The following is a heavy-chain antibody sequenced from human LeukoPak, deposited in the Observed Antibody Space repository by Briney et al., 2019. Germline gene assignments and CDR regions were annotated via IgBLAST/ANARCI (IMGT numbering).Heavy chain of an antibody. CDR1: GFTFSSYG. CDR2: ISFDGSNK. V-gene: IGHV3-30*18. Sequence: GGSLRLSCAASGFTFSSYGMYWVRQAPGKGLERVAVISFDGSNKYYADSVRGRFTVSRDNSKDTLYLQMNSLRAEDTAVYYCAKDEIGAVAGLLDYWGQGILVTVSS. D-gene: IGHD6-19*01. J-gene: IGHJ4*02. CDR3: AKDEIGAVAGLLDY.